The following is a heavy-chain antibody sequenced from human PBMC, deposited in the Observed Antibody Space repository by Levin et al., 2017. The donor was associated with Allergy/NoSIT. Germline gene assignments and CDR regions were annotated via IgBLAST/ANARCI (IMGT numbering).Heavy chain of an antibody. CDR3: AKNMIAPDYYYYYGMDV. CDR2: IKQDGSEK. Sequence: GGSLRLSCAASGFTFSSYWMSWVRQAPGKGLEWVANIKQDGSEKYYVDSVKGRFTISRDNAKTSLYLQMNSLRTEDTAVYYCAKNMIAPDYYYYYGMDVWGQGTTVTVSS. D-gene: IGHD3-22*01. CDR1: GFTFSSYW. J-gene: IGHJ6*02. V-gene: IGHV3-7*01.